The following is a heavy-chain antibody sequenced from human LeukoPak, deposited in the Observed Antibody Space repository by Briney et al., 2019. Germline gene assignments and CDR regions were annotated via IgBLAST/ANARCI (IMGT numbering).Heavy chain of an antibody. CDR3: ARGDNYDYVWGSYRYRYFDY. CDR1: GFTFSSYE. J-gene: IGHJ4*02. D-gene: IGHD3-16*02. Sequence: GGSLRLSCAASGFTFSSYEMNWVRQAPGKGLEWVSYISSSGSTIYYADSVKGRFTISRDNAKNSLYLQMNSLRAEDTAVYYFARGDNYDYVWGSYRYRYFDYWGQGTLVTVSS. V-gene: IGHV3-48*03. CDR2: ISSSGSTI.